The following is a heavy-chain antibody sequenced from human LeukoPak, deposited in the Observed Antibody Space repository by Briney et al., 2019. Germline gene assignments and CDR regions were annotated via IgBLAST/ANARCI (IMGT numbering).Heavy chain of an antibody. CDR3: ARQVGAQTQYYYYGMDV. J-gene: IGHJ6*02. CDR1: GFTVSSNY. CDR2: IYSGGST. V-gene: IGHV3-53*01. D-gene: IGHD1-26*01. Sequence: GGSLRLSCAASGFTVSSNYMSWVRQAPGKGLEWVSVIYSGGSTYYADSVKGRFTISRDNSKNTLYLQMNSLRAEDTAVYYCARQVGAQTQYYYYGMDVWGQGTTVTVSS.